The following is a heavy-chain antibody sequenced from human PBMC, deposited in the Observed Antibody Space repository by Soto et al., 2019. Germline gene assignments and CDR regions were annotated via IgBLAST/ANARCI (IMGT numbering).Heavy chain of an antibody. D-gene: IGHD3-22*01. V-gene: IGHV3-30*18. CDR3: AKEWVYDSSGWSFDY. J-gene: IGHJ4*02. CDR1: GFTFSSYG. Sequence: QVQLVESGGGVVQPGRSLRLSCAASGFTFSSYGMHWVRQAPGKGLEWVAVISYDGSNKYYADSVKGRFTISRDNSKNTLYLQMNSLRAEDTAVYYCAKEWVYDSSGWSFDYWGQGTVVTVCS. CDR2: ISYDGSNK.